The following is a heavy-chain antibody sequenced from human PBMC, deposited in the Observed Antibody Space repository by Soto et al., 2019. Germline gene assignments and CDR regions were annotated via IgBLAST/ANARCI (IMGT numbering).Heavy chain of an antibody. D-gene: IGHD6-6*01. J-gene: IGHJ5*02. V-gene: IGHV4-30-4*01. CDR2: IYHSGST. CDR1: GGSISSGDYY. Sequence: QVQLQESGPGLVKPSQTLSLTCTVSGGSISSGDYYWSWIRQPPGKGLEWIGYIYHSGSTYYNPSLKRRVTTSVDPSKNQFSLKLSSVTAADTAVYYCARERPDGARLDPWGQGTLVTVSS. CDR3: ARERPDGARLDP.